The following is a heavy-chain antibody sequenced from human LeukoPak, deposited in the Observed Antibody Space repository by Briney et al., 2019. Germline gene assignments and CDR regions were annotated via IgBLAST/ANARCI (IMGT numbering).Heavy chain of an antibody. J-gene: IGHJ6*03. CDR1: GFTFSSYW. CDR3: ARMRGSSGWGYYYYYMDV. Sequence: GGSLRLSCAASGFTFSSYWMHWVRQAPGKGLVWVSRINSDGSSTSYVDSVKGRFTISRDNAKNTLYLQMNSLRAEDTAVYYCARMRGSSGWGYYYYYMDVWGKGTTVTISS. D-gene: IGHD6-19*01. CDR2: INSDGSST. V-gene: IGHV3-74*01.